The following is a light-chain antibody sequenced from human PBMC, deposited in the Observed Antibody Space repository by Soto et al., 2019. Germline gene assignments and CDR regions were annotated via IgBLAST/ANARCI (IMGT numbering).Light chain of an antibody. CDR1: SSDFGSYNL. J-gene: IGLJ1*01. CDR3: CSYAGSSTSYV. V-gene: IGLV2-23*02. CDR2: EVS. Sequence: QSVLTQPASVSGSPGQSITISCTGTSSDFGSYNLVSWYQQHPGKAPKLMIYEVSKRPSGVSNRFSGSKSGNTASLTISGLQAEDEADYYCCSYAGSSTSYVFGTGTKVTLL.